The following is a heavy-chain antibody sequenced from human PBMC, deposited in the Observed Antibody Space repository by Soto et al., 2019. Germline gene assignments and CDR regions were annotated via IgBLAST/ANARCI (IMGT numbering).Heavy chain of an antibody. CDR3: ARGGSRGGTCYGLCY. D-gene: IGHD2-15*01. Sequence: QVQLQQWGAGLLKPSETLSLTCAVYGGSFSGYYWTWIRQPPGKGLEWIGEISHSGSTNYKPSLKSRVAISVDTSKNQFSLKLSSVTAADTAVYYCARGGSRGGTCYGLCYWGQGTLVTVSS. V-gene: IGHV4-34*01. CDR2: ISHSGST. J-gene: IGHJ4*02. CDR1: GGSFSGYY.